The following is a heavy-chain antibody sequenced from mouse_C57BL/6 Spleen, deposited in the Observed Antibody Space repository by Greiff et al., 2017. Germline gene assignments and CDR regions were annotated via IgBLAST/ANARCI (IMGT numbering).Heavy chain of an antibody. D-gene: IGHD1-3*01. Sequence: EVQLVESGGGLVKPGGSLKLSCAASGFTFSSYAMSWVRQTPEKRLEWVATISDGGSYTYYPDNVKGRFTISRDNAKNNLYLQMSHLKSEDTAMYYGTRGGGKDWCFDVWGTGTTVTVSS. CDR1: GFTFSSYA. CDR2: ISDGGSYT. J-gene: IGHJ1*03. V-gene: IGHV5-4*01. CDR3: TRGGGKDWCFDV.